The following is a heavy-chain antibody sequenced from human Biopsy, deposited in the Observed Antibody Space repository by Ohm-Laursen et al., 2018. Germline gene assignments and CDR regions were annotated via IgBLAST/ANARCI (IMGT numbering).Heavy chain of an antibody. CDR2: IYTIGDT. Sequence: GTLSLTCTVSGASMTGYFWTWVRQPAGKGLEWIGHIYTIGDTTYNPSLESRVTMSLDTSKNQFSLKMTSLTAADTAVYFCAREDEGLLRALDLWGQGTMVTVS. J-gene: IGHJ3*01. CDR3: AREDEGLLRALDL. CDR1: GASMTGYF. V-gene: IGHV4-4*07. D-gene: IGHD3-3*01.